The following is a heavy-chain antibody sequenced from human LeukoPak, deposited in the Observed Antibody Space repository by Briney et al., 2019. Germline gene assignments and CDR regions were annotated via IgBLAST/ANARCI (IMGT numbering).Heavy chain of an antibody. CDR2: IYYSGGT. J-gene: IGHJ4*02. D-gene: IGHD6-19*01. Sequence: PSETLSLTCTVSGGSISSYYWNWIRQPPGKGLEWLGYIYYSGGTNYNPSLKSRVTISVDTSKNQFSLKLSSVTAADTAVYFCARQLRGEAVAGHLQPFDYWGQGTLVTVSS. CDR3: ARQLRGEAVAGHLQPFDY. CDR1: GGSISSYY. V-gene: IGHV4-59*08.